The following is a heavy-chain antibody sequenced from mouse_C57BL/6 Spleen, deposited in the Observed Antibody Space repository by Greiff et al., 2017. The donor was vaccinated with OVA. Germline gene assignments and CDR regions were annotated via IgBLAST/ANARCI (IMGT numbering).Heavy chain of an antibody. D-gene: IGHD1-1*01. V-gene: IGHV1-62-2*01. J-gene: IGHJ2*01. Sequence: VQLQQSGAELVKPGASVKLSCKASGYTFTEYPIHWVKQRSGQGLEWIGWFYPGSGSIKYNEKFKDKATLTADKSSSTVYMELSRLTSEDSAVFFSARGFITTVAHYFDYWGQGTTLTVSS. CDR3: ARGFITTVAHYFDY. CDR2: FYPGSGSI. CDR1: GYTFTEYP.